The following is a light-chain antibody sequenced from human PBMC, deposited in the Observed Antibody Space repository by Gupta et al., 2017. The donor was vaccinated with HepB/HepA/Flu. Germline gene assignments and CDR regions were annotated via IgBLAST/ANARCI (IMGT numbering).Light chain of an antibody. J-gene: IGKJ3*01. CDR3: MQALQTPRA. CDR1: QSLLHSNGYNY. V-gene: IGKV2-28*01. CDR2: LGS. Sequence: DSVMTQSPLSLPVTPGEPASISCRSSQSLLHSNGYNYLDWYLQKPGQSPQLLIYLGSNRASGVPDRFSGSGSGIDFTLKISRVEAEDVGVYYCMQALQTPRAFGHGTKVDIK.